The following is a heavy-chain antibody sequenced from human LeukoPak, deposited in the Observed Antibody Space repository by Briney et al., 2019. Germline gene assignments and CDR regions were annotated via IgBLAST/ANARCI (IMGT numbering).Heavy chain of an antibody. V-gene: IGHV3-23*01. CDR1: GFTFSSYA. D-gene: IGHD4-17*01. Sequence: GGSLRLSCAASGFTFSSYAMSWVRQAPGEGLEWVSAISGSGGSTYYADSVKGRFTISRDNSKNALYLQMNSLRAEDTAVYYCAKDLRPVLFDPWGQGTLVTVSS. J-gene: IGHJ5*02. CDR3: AKDLRPVLFDP. CDR2: ISGSGGST.